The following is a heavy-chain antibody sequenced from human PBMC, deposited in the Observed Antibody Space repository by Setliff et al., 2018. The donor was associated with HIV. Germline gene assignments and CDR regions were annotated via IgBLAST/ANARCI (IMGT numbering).Heavy chain of an antibody. CDR1: GDSSSSYY. J-gene: IGHJ4*02. V-gene: IGHV6-1*01. D-gene: IGHD3-10*01. Sequence: SETLSLTCTVSGDSSSSYYCNWIRQSPSRGLEWLGRTHYRSKWYHDYAASLKGRMNISSDTSRNQFPLTLTSVTAADTAVYFCARDEFFYSGSVDSFSFDFWAQGYLVTVSS. CDR3: ARDEFFYSGSVDSFSFDF. CDR2: THYRSKWYH.